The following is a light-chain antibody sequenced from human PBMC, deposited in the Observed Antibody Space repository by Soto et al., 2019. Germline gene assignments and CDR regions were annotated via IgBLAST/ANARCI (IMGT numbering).Light chain of an antibody. J-gene: IGLJ3*02. CDR3: QSYDSSLSGWV. CDR2: GNN. Sequence: QSVLTQSPSVSGAPGQRVTISCTGSSSNIGAGYNVHWYQQHPGTAPKLLIYGNNNRPSGVPDRFSGSKSGTSGSLAITGLQAEDEADYYCQSYDSSLSGWVFGEGTKLTVL. CDR1: SSNIGAGYN. V-gene: IGLV1-40*01.